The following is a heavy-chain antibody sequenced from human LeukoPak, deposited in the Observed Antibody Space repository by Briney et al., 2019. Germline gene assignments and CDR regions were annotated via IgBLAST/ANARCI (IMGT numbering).Heavy chain of an antibody. CDR2: ISYDGSNK. V-gene: IGHV3-30-3*01. D-gene: IGHD3-22*01. Sequence: GGSLRLSCAASGFTFSSYAMHWVRQAPGKGLEWVAVISYDGSNKYHADSVKGRFTISRDNSKNTLYLQMNSLRAEDTAVYYCARDADSSGPYGMDVWGQGTTVTVSS. CDR3: ARDADSSGPYGMDV. CDR1: GFTFSSYA. J-gene: IGHJ6*02.